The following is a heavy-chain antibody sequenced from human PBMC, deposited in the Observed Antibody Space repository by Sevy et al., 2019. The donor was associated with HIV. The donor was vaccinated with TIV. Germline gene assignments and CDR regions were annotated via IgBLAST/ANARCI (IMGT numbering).Heavy chain of an antibody. CDR3: ARGRDVVVVAAFDY. CDR2: INHSGST. D-gene: IGHD2-15*01. J-gene: IGHJ4*02. V-gene: IGHV4-34*01. Sequence: SETLSLTCAVYGGSFSGYYWSWIRQPPGKGLEWIGEINHSGSTNYNPSLKSRVTISVDTSKNQFSLKLSSVTAADTAVYYCARGRDVVVVAAFDYWGQRTLVTVSS. CDR1: GGSFSGYY.